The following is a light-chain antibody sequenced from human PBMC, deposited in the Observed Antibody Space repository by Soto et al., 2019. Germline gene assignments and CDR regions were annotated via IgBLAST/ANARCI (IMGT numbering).Light chain of an antibody. Sequence: QSALTQPRSVSGSPTQSVTISCTGTSSDVGGYNYVSWYQQHPGKAPKLMIYDVTNRPSGIPDRFSGSKSGNTASLTISGLQAEDEVEYYCCSYAGSSTRVFGTGTKLTVL. V-gene: IGLV2-11*01. CDR3: CSYAGSSTRV. CDR2: DVT. J-gene: IGLJ1*01. CDR1: SSDVGGYNY.